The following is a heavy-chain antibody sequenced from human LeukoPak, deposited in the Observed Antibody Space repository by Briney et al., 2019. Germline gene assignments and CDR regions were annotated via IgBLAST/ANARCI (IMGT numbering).Heavy chain of an antibody. D-gene: IGHD2-2*01. CDR2: IKQDGSEK. V-gene: IGHV3-7*01. CDR1: GFTFSIYW. J-gene: IGHJ4*02. CDR3: ARGRCSSASCFFDY. Sequence: GGSLRLSCAASGFTFSIYWMSWVRQAPGKGLEWVANIKQDGSEKYYVDSVKGRFTISRDNAKNSLSLQMNSLRAEDTAVYYCARGRCSSASCFFDYWGQGTLVTVSS.